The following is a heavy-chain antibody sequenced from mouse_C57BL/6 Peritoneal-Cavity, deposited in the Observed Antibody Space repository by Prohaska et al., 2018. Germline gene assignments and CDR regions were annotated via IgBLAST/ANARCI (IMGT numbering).Heavy chain of an antibody. Sequence: EVQLLETGGGLVQPGGSRGLSCEGSGFTFSGFWMSWVRQTPGKTLEWNGDITSDGSAINYAPSIKDRVTIFRDNDKSTLYLQMSNVRSEDTATYFCMRYGNYWYFDVWGTGTTVTVSS. CDR2: ITSDGSAI. CDR1: GFTFSGFW. CDR3: MRYGNYWYFDV. J-gene: IGHJ1*03. D-gene: IGHD2-1*01. V-gene: IGHV11-2*01.